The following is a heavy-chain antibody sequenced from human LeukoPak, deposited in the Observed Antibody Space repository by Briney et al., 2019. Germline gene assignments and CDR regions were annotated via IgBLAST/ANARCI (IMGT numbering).Heavy chain of an antibody. CDR2: ISAGGDNT. V-gene: IGHV3-23*01. Sequence: PGGSLRLSCAASGLTFSSYAMSWVRQAPGRGLEWVSVISAGGDNTYYADSVKGRFTLSRDNSKNTLYLQMNSPRAEDTAVYYCAKDSSASCYSPLDYWGQGTLVTVSS. CDR3: AKDSSASCYSPLDY. D-gene: IGHD2-15*01. CDR1: GLTFSSYA. J-gene: IGHJ4*02.